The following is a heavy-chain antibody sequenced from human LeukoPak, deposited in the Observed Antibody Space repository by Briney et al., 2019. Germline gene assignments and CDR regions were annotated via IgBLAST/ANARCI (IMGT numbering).Heavy chain of an antibody. CDR3: ARGGRGYSYGYDVDY. Sequence: PGRSLRLSCAAPGFTFSDYYMSWIRQAPGKGLEWVSYISSSGSTIYYAVSVKSRFTISRDNAKNSLYLQMNSLRAEDTAVYYCARGGRGYSYGYDVDYWGQGTLVTVSS. CDR2: ISSSGSTI. D-gene: IGHD5-18*01. J-gene: IGHJ4*02. V-gene: IGHV3-11*01. CDR1: GFTFSDYY.